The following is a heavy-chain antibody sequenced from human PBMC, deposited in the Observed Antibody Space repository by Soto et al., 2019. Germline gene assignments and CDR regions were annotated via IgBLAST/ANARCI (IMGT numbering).Heavy chain of an antibody. CDR1: GFTFSSYG. CDR3: ARGYYGSGKKGSYYMDV. Sequence: GGSLRLSCAAAGFTFSSYGMHWVRQDPGKGLEWVAVIWYDGSNKYYADSVKGRFTISRDNSKNTLYLQMNSLRAEDTAVYYCARGYYGSGKKGSYYMDVWGKGTTVTVSS. D-gene: IGHD3-10*01. CDR2: IWYDGSNK. V-gene: IGHV3-33*01. J-gene: IGHJ6*03.